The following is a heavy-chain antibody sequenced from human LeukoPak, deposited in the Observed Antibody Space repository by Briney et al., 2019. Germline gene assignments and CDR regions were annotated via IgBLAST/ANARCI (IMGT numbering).Heavy chain of an antibody. Sequence: SSVKDSFKASGYTFTGYYMHWARQAPGQGLEWMGWINPDNGGTNYAQKFQGRVTMTRDMSISTAYMELSRLRSDDTAVYYRARDPSNSGYDYLYYFDYWGQGTLVTVSS. D-gene: IGHD5-12*01. CDR2: INPDNGGT. CDR1: GYTFTGYY. CDR3: ARDPSNSGYDYLYYFDY. J-gene: IGHJ4*02. V-gene: IGHV1-2*02.